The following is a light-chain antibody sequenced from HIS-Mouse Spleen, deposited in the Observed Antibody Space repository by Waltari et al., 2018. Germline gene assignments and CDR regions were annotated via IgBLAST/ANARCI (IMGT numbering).Light chain of an antibody. CDR1: SSDAGSYNL. J-gene: IGLJ3*02. Sequence: QSALTQPASVSGSPGQAITISCTGTSSDAGSYNLVSWYQQHPGTAPKLMMYECSKRPSGVSNRFSGSKSGNTASLTISGLQAEDEADYYCCSYAGSSTWVFGGGTKLTVL. CDR2: ECS. V-gene: IGLV2-23*01. CDR3: CSYAGSSTWV.